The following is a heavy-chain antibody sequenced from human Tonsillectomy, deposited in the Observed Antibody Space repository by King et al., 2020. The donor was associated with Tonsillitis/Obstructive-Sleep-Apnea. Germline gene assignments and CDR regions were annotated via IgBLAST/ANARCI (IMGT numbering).Heavy chain of an antibody. V-gene: IGHV1-2*06. CDR3: ARVPCSSTSCYARVYYYYMDV. J-gene: IGHJ6*03. Sequence: GQLVQSGAEVKKPGASVKVSCKASGYTFTGYYMHWVRQAPGQGLEWMGRINPNSGGTNYAQKVQGRVTMTRDTAISTAYMELSRLRSDDTAVYYCARVPCSSTSCYARVYYYYMDVWGKGTTVTVSS. D-gene: IGHD2-2*01. CDR1: GYTFTGYY. CDR2: INPNSGGT.